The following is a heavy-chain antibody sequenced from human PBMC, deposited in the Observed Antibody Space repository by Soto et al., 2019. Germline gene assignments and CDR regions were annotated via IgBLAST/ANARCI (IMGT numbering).Heavy chain of an antibody. Sequence: QVQLVQCGAEVKKPGASVKVSCKASGYACTSYAINWVRQASGQGLEWMGWMNPNSGNTGYAQKFQGRVTMTRNTSSSTAYMEPSSLRSEDTAVYYCARGGPHYYYYGMDVWGQGTTVTVSS. V-gene: IGHV1-8*01. CDR3: ARGGPHYYYYGMDV. CDR2: MNPNSGNT. CDR1: GYACTSYA. J-gene: IGHJ6*02.